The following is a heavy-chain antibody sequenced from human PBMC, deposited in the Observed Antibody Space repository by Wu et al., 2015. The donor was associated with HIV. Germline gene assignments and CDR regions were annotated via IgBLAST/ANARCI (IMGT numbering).Heavy chain of an antibody. CDR1: GYTFTGYY. CDR3: ARGDYDYLWGSYRFEY. D-gene: IGHD3-16*02. V-gene: IGHV1-2*02. CDR2: ISTKSGDT. Sequence: QVQLVQSGAEVKKPGASVKVSCKSSGYTFTGYYIHWVRQAPGQGLEWMGWISTKSGDTKSAQKFQGRATMTRDTSTSTAYMELGSLTSDDTAVYYCARGDYDYLWGSYRFEYWGQGTLFTVSS. J-gene: IGHJ4*01.